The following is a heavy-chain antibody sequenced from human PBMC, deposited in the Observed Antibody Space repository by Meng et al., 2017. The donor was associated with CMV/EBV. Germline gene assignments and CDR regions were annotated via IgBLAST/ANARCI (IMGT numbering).Heavy chain of an antibody. V-gene: IGHV4-39*02. CDR3: ARERGSSSWYYYYGMDV. D-gene: IGHD6-13*01. CDR1: SISSSSYY. Sequence: SISSSSYYWGWIRQPPGKGLEWIGSIYYSGSTYYNPSLKSRVTISVDTSKNQFSLKLSSVTAADTAVYYCARERGSSSWYYYYGMDVWGQGTTVTVSS. J-gene: IGHJ6*02. CDR2: IYYSGST.